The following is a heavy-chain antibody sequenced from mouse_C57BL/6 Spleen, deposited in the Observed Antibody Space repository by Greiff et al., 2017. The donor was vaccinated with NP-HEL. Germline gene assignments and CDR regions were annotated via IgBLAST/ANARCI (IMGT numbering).Heavy chain of an antibody. CDR2: IWSGGST. CDR1: GFSLTSYG. J-gene: IGHJ1*03. D-gene: IGHD1-2*01. Sequence: VNLVESGPGLVQPSQSLSITCTVSGFSLTSYGVHWVRQSPGKGLEWLGVIWSGGSTDYNAAFISRLSISKDNSKSQVFFKMNSLQADDTAIYYCAREITTAVEGYFDVWGTGTTVTVSS. V-gene: IGHV2-2*01. CDR3: AREITTAVEGYFDV.